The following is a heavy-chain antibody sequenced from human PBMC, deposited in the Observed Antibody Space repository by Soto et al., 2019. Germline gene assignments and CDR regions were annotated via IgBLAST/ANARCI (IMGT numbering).Heavy chain of an antibody. D-gene: IGHD6-13*01. CDR3: VKAKMSSWYDWFDP. CDR2: ISAYNGNT. J-gene: IGHJ5*02. V-gene: IGHV1-18*01. CDR1: GYTFTSYG. Sequence: ASVKVSCKASGYTFTSYGISWVRQAPGQGLEWMGWISAYNGNTNYAQKLQGRVTMTTDTSTSTAYMELRSLRSDDTAVYYCVKAKMSSWYDWFDPWGQGTLVTVSS.